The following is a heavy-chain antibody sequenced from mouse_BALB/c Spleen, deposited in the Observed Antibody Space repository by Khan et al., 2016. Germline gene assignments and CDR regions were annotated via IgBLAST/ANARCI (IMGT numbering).Heavy chain of an antibody. J-gene: IGHJ2*01. V-gene: IGHV5-17*02. CDR1: GFTFSSFG. CDR3: GRGDY. Sequence: VQLKESGGGLVQPGGSRKLSCAASGFTFSSFGMHWVRQAPEQGLEWVAFISSGSSAIYYADTVKGRSTISRDNPKNTMFLQLTSLRSEDTARYYWGRGDYWGQGTTLTVSS. CDR2: ISSGSSAI.